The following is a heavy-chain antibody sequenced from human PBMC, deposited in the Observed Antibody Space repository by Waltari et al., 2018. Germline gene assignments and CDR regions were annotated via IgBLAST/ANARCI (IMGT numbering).Heavy chain of an antibody. Sequence: QVQLQESGPGLVKPSETLSLTCTVPGGSISTYYWSWIRQPPGKGLEWIGYIYYSGSTNYNPSLKSRVTISVDTSKNQFSLKLSSVTAADTAVYYCARESSLRWEQRRGFDYWGQGTLVTVSS. CDR1: GGSISTYY. J-gene: IGHJ4*02. CDR2: IYYSGST. D-gene: IGHD1-26*01. V-gene: IGHV4-59*01. CDR3: ARESSLRWEQRRGFDY.